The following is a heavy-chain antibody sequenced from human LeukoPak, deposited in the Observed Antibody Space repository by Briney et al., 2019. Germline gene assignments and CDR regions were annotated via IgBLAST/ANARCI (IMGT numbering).Heavy chain of an antibody. Sequence: SETLSLTCTVSGGSISSYYWSWIRQPAGKGLEWIGRIYTSGSTNYNPSLKSRVTMSVDTSKNQFSLKLSSVTAADTAVYYCARVSGVLRFLEWLLFEGYFDYWGQGTLVTVSS. CDR3: ARVSGVLRFLEWLLFEGYFDY. J-gene: IGHJ4*02. V-gene: IGHV4-4*07. CDR1: GGSISSYY. CDR2: IYTSGST. D-gene: IGHD3-3*01.